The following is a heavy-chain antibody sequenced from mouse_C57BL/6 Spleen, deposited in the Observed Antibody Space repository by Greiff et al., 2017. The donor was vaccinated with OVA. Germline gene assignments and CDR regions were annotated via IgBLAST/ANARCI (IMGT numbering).Heavy chain of an antibody. V-gene: IGHV5-4*03. D-gene: IGHD2-2*01. CDR2: ISDGGSYT. CDR3: ARGGGYDRDYAMDY. CDR1: GFTFSSYA. J-gene: IGHJ4*01. Sequence: DVMLVESGGGLVKPGGSLKLSCAASGFTFSSYAMSWVRQTPEKRLEWVATISDGGSYTYYPDNVKGRFTISRDNAKNNLYLQMSHLKSEDTAMYYCARGGGYDRDYAMDYWGQGTSVTVSS.